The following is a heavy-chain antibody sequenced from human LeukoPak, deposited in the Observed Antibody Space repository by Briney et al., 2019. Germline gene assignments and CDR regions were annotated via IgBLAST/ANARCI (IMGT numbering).Heavy chain of an antibody. J-gene: IGHJ4*02. Sequence: ASVKVSCKASGYTFTGYYMHWVRQAPGQGLEWMGRINPNSGGTNYAQKFQGRVTITRDTSASTAYMELSSLRSEDTAVYYCARERYHNGRVFDYWGQGTLVTVSS. V-gene: IGHV1-2*06. CDR3: ARERYHNGRVFDY. CDR2: INPNSGGT. D-gene: IGHD1-1*01. CDR1: GYTFTGYY.